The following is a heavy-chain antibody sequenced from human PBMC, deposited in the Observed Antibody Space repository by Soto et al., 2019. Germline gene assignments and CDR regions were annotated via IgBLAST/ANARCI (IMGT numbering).Heavy chain of an antibody. CDR1: GFTFSSYA. J-gene: IGHJ6*02. Sequence: GGSLRLSCAASGFTFSSYAMSWVRQAPGKGLEWVSAISGSGGSTYYADSVKGRFTISRDNSKNTLYLQMNSLGAEDTAVYYCAKWVHVVVPAAIRGSWYYYGMDVWGQGTTVTVSS. V-gene: IGHV3-23*01. D-gene: IGHD2-2*02. CDR3: AKWVHVVVPAAIRGSWYYYGMDV. CDR2: ISGSGGST.